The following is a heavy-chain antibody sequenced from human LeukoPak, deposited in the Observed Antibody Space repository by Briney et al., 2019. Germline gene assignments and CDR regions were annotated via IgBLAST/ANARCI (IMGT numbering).Heavy chain of an antibody. CDR3: ATGSIVGVRQARDY. J-gene: IGHJ4*02. CDR2: ISYDISKT. Sequence: PGGSLGLSCTASGFTFSSYALHWVRQAPGKGLEWVAAISYDISKTFYGDSVKGRFTISRDNSKKTLYLQMDSLRPDDTAVYYCATGSIVGVRQARDYWGQGTLATVSS. V-gene: IGHV3-30-3*01. D-gene: IGHD1-26*01. CDR1: GFTFSSYA.